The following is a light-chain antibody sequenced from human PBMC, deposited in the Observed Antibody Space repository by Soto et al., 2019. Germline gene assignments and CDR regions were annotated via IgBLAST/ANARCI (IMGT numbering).Light chain of an antibody. Sequence: EVVLTQSPATLSLSPGERATLSCRASQSVGSYLAWYQQKPGQAPRLLIYDASNRATGIPARFSGSGSGTDFTLTISSLEPEDFAVYYCQQYNDWPPLTFGGGTKVDIK. V-gene: IGKV3-11*01. CDR3: QQYNDWPPLT. J-gene: IGKJ4*01. CDR2: DAS. CDR1: QSVGSY.